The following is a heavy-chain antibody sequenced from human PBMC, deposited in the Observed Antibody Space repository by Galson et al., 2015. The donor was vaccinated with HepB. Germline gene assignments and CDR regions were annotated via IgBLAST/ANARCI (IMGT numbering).Heavy chain of an antibody. V-gene: IGHV3-21*01. CDR1: GFIFNDFR. D-gene: IGHD3-10*01. Sequence: SLRLSCAASGFIFNDFRMNWVRQAPGKGLEWVASINSGRGYRLYGDSVKGRFTASRDNARRSVYLQMNSLRADDTAVYYCAREGSGPQLGFYYGLDVWGRGTTVTVSS. J-gene: IGHJ6*02. CDR3: AREGSGPQLGFYYGLDV. CDR2: INSGRGYR.